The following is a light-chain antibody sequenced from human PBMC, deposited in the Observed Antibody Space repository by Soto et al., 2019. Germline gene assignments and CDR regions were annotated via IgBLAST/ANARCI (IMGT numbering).Light chain of an antibody. CDR2: DAS. V-gene: IGKV1-5*01. Sequence: DIQMTQSPSTLSASVGDRVTITCRASQSISTWLAWYQQKPGKAPKLLICDASSLEGGVPSRFSGSGPGTEFTLTISSLQPEDCATYYCQQYNSYRWTFGQGTKVEIK. CDR3: QQYNSYRWT. CDR1: QSISTW. J-gene: IGKJ1*01.